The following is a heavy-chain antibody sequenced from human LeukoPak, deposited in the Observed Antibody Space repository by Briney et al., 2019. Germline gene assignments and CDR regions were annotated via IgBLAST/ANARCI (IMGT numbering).Heavy chain of an antibody. Sequence: SETLSLTCTVSGGSISSSSYYWGWIRQPPGTGLEWIGTIYYSGRTGYNPSLKSRVTISVDTSKNQFSLKLSSVTAADTAVYYCATWGSSGWTNYFDYWGQGTLVTVSS. J-gene: IGHJ4*02. V-gene: IGHV4-39*01. CDR1: GGSISSSSYY. D-gene: IGHD6-19*01. CDR3: ATWGSSGWTNYFDY. CDR2: IYYSGRT.